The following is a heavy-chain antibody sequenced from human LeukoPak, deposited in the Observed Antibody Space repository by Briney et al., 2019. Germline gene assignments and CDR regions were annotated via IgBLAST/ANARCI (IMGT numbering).Heavy chain of an antibody. CDR3: ARSHQSGYYLDY. CDR1: GGSISSYY. V-gene: IGHV4-59*01. CDR2: IYYSGST. J-gene: IGHJ4*02. Sequence: SETLSLTCTVSGGSISSYYWSWIRQPPGKGLEWIGYIYYSGSTNYNPSLKSRVTISVDTSKNQFSLKLNSVTAADTAVYYCARSHQSGYYLDYWGQGTLVTVSS. D-gene: IGHD3-3*01.